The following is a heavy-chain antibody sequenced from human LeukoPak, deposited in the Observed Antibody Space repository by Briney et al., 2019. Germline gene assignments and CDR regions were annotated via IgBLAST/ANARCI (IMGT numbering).Heavy chain of an antibody. D-gene: IGHD5-18*01. J-gene: IGHJ5*02. CDR2: ISSTSSYI. CDR3: ARGQLWQTGWFDL. CDR1: GFTFSSYA. V-gene: IGHV3-21*01. Sequence: PGGSLRLSCAASGFTFSSYAMSWVRQAPGQGLEWVSTISSTSSYIYSADSLKGRFTISRDNAKNSLYLQMSTLRAEDTAVYYCARGQLWQTGWFDLWGQGTLVTVSS.